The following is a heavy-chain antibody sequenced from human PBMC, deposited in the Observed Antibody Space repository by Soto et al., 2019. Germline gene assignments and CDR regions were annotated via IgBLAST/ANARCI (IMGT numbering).Heavy chain of an antibody. V-gene: IGHV3-21*01. J-gene: IGHJ6*02. CDR2: ISSSSSYI. CDR3: ARALYSIITDYYGMDV. Sequence: PSETLSLTCTVSGGSISSGGYYWSWIRQHPGKGLEWVSSISSSSSYIYYADSVKGRFTISRDNAKNSLYLQMNSLRAEDTAVYYCARALYSIITDYYGMDVWGQGTTVTVSS. D-gene: IGHD6-13*01. CDR1: GGSISSGGYY.